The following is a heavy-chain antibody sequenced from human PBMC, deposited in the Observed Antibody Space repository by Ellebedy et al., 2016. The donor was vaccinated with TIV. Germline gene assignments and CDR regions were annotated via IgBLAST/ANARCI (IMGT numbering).Heavy chain of an antibody. J-gene: IGHJ4*03. D-gene: IGHD3-10*01. V-gene: IGHV3-7*01. CDR1: GFTFSDYW. CDR3: ARDQGWAYPGSTRFDY. CDR2: IKQHGREQ. Sequence: GESLKISCAASGFTFSDYWMSLVRQAPGKGLEWVANIKQHGREQWYVDSVKGRFTISRDNAKNSLYLQMRSLRAEDTAVYYCARDQGWAYPGSTRFDYWGQGTLVTVSS.